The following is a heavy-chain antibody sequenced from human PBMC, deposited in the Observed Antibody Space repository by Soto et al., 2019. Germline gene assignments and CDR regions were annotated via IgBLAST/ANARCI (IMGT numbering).Heavy chain of an antibody. CDR2: IYWDDDK. CDR3: VHSRCGGDCLRSYSSHYYYGMDV. Sequence: QITLKESGPTLVKPTQTLTLTCTFSGFSLSTGGLGVGWIRQPPGEALEWLALIYWDDDKRYSPSLRSRLTTTKDTSKNQVVLIMTNMAPVDTATYYCVHSRCGGDCLRSYSSHYYYGMDVWGQGTTVTVSS. J-gene: IGHJ6*02. CDR1: GFSLSTGGLG. V-gene: IGHV2-5*02. D-gene: IGHD2-21*02.